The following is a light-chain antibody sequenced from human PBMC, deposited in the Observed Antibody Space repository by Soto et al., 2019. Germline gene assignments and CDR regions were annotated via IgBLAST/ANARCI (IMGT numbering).Light chain of an antibody. CDR1: QSVSVY. CDR2: DAS. CDR3: QQRYNWPPIT. Sequence: EIVLTQSPATLSLSPGERATLSCRASQSVSVYLAWFQQKPGQAPRLLIYDASNSATGIPARFSGSGSGTDFTLTISSLEPEDFAVYYCQQRYNWPPITFGQGTRLEIK. V-gene: IGKV3-11*01. J-gene: IGKJ5*01.